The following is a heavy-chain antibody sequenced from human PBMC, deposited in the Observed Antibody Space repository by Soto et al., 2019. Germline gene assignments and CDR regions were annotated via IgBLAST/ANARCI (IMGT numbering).Heavy chain of an antibody. CDR3: ARDGGDYGDWFDP. CDR2: INPNSGGT. Sequence: QVQLVQSGAEVKKPGASVKVSCKASGYTFTGYYMHWVRQAPGQGLEWMGWINPNSGGTNYAQKFQGRVTMTRDTSFSTVYMVLNSPRPDDTSVYHCARDGGDYGDWFDPWGQGTLVTVSS. J-gene: IGHJ5*02. D-gene: IGHD4-17*01. V-gene: IGHV1-2*02. CDR1: GYTFTGYY.